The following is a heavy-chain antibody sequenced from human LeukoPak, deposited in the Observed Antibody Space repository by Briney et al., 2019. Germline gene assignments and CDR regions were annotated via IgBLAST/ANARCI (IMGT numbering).Heavy chain of an antibody. CDR1: GGSFSGYY. V-gene: IGHV4-34*01. J-gene: IGHJ4*02. CDR3: ARGGGYRRPGY. Sequence: PSETLSLTCAVYGGSFSGYYWSWIRQPPGKGLEWIGEINHSGSTNYNPSLKSRVTISVDTSKNQFSLKLSSVTAADTAVYYCARGGGYRRPGYWGRGTLVTVSS. D-gene: IGHD1-26*01. CDR2: INHSGST.